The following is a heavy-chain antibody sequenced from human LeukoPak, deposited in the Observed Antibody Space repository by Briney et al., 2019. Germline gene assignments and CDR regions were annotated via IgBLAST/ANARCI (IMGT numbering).Heavy chain of an antibody. V-gene: IGHV3-23*01. CDR1: GFIFSNYA. CDR2: ILGSGRSA. CDR3: SKWGDYDVLTGYYDSDF. J-gene: IGHJ4*02. Sequence: PGGSLRLSCAASGFIFSNYAMSWVRQAPGKGLEWVSAILGSGRSAYYADSVKGRFTISRDNSKNSLFLQMNSLRVEDTALYYCSKWGDYDVLTGYYDSDFWGQGTLVTVSA. D-gene: IGHD3-9*01.